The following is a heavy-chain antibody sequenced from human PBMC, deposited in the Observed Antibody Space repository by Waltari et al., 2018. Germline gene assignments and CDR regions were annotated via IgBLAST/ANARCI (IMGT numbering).Heavy chain of an antibody. V-gene: IGHV3-11*06. J-gene: IGHJ4*02. Sequence: VQLVGSGGGLVKPGGSLIPSCAASGILFSDYYMSWIRQAPGKGLEWVSSLSSGSGYTYYADSVKGRFTISRDKAKNSLYLQMNSLSAEDTALYYCARSAWFDYWGQGTLVTVSS. CDR1: GILFSDYY. CDR2: LSSGSGYT. CDR3: ARSAWFDY.